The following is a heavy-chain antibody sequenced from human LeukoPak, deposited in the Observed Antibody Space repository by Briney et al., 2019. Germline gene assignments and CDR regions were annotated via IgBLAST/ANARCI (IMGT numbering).Heavy chain of an antibody. CDR3: ARDGVPGGRDV. D-gene: IGHD3-16*01. V-gene: IGHV3-23*01. CDR1: GFTFSSYV. Sequence: GGSLRLSCEASGFTFSSYVMNWVRQAPGEGLEWVSGIRESGGASYYADSVKGRFTISRDNSKNTLYLQMDSLRVEDTAVYYCARDGVPGGRDVWGQGTTVTVS. CDR2: IRESGGAS. J-gene: IGHJ6*02.